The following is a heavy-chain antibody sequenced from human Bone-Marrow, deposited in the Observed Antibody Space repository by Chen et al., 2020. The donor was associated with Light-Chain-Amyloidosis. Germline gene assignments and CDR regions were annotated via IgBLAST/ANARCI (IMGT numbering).Heavy chain of an antibody. D-gene: IGHD1-1*01. CDR3: ARGNWNDLAFDV. Sequence: QLQLQESGSGLVTSSQTLSLTCAVSGGSITSGSFSWNWIRPPLGKGLEWIGYVYQSGSTYYNPSLNSRVTISVDLSENHFSLTLRSLTAADSAVYYCARGNWNDLAFDVWGQGTLVTVSS. J-gene: IGHJ3*01. CDR1: GGSITSGSFS. V-gene: IGHV4-30-2*01. CDR2: VYQSGST.